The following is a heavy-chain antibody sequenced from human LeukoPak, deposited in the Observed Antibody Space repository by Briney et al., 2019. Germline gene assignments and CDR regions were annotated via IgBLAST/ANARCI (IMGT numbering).Heavy chain of an antibody. J-gene: IGHJ4*02. D-gene: IGHD6-19*01. CDR2: IRNKPNSYTK. CDR3: ARVGSSGWEDY. Sequence: GGSLILSRAAAGFTFSDHYMDWVRQAPGKGLELGGRIRNKPNSYTKAYAASVQGRFTISRDDSKNSLYLQINSLKIEDTAVYYCARVGSSGWEDYWGQGTLVTVSS. V-gene: IGHV3-72*01. CDR1: GFTFSDHY.